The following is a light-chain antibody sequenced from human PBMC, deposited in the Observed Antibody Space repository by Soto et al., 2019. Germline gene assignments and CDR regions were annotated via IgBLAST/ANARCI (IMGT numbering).Light chain of an antibody. CDR3: QQYNSLWT. CDR2: KAS. V-gene: IGKV1-5*03. Sequence: DIQMTQSPSTLSASVGDRVTITCRASQSISSWLAWYQQKPGKAPKLLIYKASSLESGVPSRFSGSGSGTELTLTISSLQPDDFATYYCQQYNSLWTFGQGTKGEIK. CDR1: QSISSW. J-gene: IGKJ1*01.